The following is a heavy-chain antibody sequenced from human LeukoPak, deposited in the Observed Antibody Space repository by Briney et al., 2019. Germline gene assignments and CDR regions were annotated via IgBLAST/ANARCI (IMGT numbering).Heavy chain of an antibody. Sequence: GGSLRLSCAASGFTFSSHWMSWVGQAPGKGLEWVANIKQDGSEKYYVDSVKGRSTISRDNAKNSLYLQINSLRVEDTAVYYCARGRYSGYDSFDYWGQGTLVTVSS. D-gene: IGHD5-12*01. CDR1: GFTFSSHW. CDR2: IKQDGSEK. CDR3: ARGRYSGYDSFDY. J-gene: IGHJ4*02. V-gene: IGHV3-7*01.